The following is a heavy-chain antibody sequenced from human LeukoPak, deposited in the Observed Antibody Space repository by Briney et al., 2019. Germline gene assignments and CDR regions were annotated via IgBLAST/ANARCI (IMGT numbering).Heavy chain of an antibody. CDR3: ARGPRSGDNSY. CDR2: ISSSSTI. J-gene: IGHJ4*02. D-gene: IGHD1-20*01. CDR1: GFTFRSHS. Sequence: GGSLRLSCAASGFTFRSHSMNWVRQAPGKGLEWVSYISSSSTIYYADSVKGRFTISRDNAQNSLYLQMNSLRDEDTAVYYCARGPRSGDNSYWGQGTLVTVSS. V-gene: IGHV3-48*02.